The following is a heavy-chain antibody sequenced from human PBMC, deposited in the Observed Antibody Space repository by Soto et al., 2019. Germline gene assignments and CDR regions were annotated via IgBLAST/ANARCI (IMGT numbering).Heavy chain of an antibody. CDR2: VWFDGDTK. Sequence: QVQLVESGGGVVQPGRSLRLSCAASGFSFSDYGMQWVRQAPGKGLQWVAVVWFDGDTKYYAGSVKGRFTISRDNSRTTVSLQMSSLGVEDTAVYYCATQGSHDGFDLWGQGTAVTVSS. CDR3: ATQGSHDGFDL. V-gene: IGHV3-33*01. J-gene: IGHJ3*01. D-gene: IGHD3-10*01. CDR1: GFSFSDYG.